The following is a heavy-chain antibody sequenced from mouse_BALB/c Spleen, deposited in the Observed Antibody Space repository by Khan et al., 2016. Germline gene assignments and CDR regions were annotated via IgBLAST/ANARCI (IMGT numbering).Heavy chain of an antibody. CDR2: ISYSGST. CDR1: GYSITRGYG. CDR3: ARTARIKY. V-gene: IGHV3-2*02. J-gene: IGHJ2*01. Sequence: VQLKESGPGLVKPSQSLSLTCTVTGYSITRGYGWNWIRQFPGNKLEWMGYISYSGSTNYNPSLQSRISITRDTSKNQLFLQLNSVTTEDTATYYCARTARIKYWGQGTTLTVSS. D-gene: IGHD1-2*01.